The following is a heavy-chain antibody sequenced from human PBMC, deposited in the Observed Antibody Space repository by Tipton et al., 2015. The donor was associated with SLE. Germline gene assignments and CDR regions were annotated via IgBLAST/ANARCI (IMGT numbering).Heavy chain of an antibody. Sequence: TLSLTCAVYGGSFSGYYWSWIRQPPGKGLEWIGEINHSGSTNYNPSLKSRVTISVDASKNQFSLKLSSVTAADTAVYYCAGIGRGRSGISFGWGRVTLAPASP. J-gene: IGHJ4*02. D-gene: IGHD3-10*01. CDR2: INHSGST. CDR1: GGSFSGYY. CDR3: AGIGRGRSGISFG. V-gene: IGHV4-34*01.